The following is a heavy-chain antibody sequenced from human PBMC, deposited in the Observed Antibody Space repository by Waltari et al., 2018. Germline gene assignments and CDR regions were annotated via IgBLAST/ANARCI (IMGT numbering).Heavy chain of an antibody. CDR3: TTLDAPWGG. CDR1: GFTFPPAW. J-gene: IGHJ4*01. D-gene: IGHD7-27*01. V-gene: IGHV3-15*01. Sequence: EVQMAESGGGLVKPGDSLRLSCAASGFTFPPAWLTWVRQAPGKGLEWVGRIKSKSDGAITDFATPVRGRFSISRDDSQNMVFLQMNSLRTEDTAVYYCTTLDAPWGGWGHGTLVTVSS. CDR2: IKSKSDGAIT.